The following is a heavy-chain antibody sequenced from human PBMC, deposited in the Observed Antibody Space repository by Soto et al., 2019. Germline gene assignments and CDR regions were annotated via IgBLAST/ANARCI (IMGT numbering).Heavy chain of an antibody. Sequence: VGSLRLSCAASGFTVSSNYMSWVRQAPGKGLEWVSVIYSGGSTYYADSVKGRFTISRDNSKNTLYLQMNSLRAEDTAVYYCATVIYGSGSYYFDYWGQGTLVTVSS. CDR3: ATVIYGSGSYYFDY. D-gene: IGHD3-10*01. CDR1: GFTVSSNY. V-gene: IGHV3-53*01. CDR2: IYSGGST. J-gene: IGHJ4*02.